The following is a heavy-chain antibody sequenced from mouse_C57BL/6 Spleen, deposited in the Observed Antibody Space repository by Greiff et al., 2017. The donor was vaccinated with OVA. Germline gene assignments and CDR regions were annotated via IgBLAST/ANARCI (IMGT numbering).Heavy chain of an antibody. J-gene: IGHJ4*01. CDR1: GYSITSGYY. Sequence: EVTLQESGPGLVKPSQSLSLTCSVTGYSITSGYYWNWIRQFPGNKLEWMGYISYDGSNNYNPSLKNRISITRDTSKNQFFLKLNSVTTEDTATYYCAREPMDYWGQGTSVTVSS. CDR3: AREPMDY. CDR2: ISYDGSN. V-gene: IGHV3-6*01.